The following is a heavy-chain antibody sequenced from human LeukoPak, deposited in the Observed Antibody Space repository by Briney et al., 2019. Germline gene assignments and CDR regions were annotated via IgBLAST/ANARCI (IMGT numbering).Heavy chain of an antibody. Sequence: AASVKVSCKASGYTFTSYGISWVRQAPGQGLEWMGWISAYNGNTNYSQKLQGRVTMTTDTSTSTAYMELRSLRSEDTAVYYCARETSQNWNDGSSYYYYMDVWGKGTTVTVSS. CDR1: GYTFTSYG. J-gene: IGHJ6*03. CDR3: ARETSQNWNDGSSYYYYMDV. V-gene: IGHV1-18*01. D-gene: IGHD1-1*01. CDR2: ISAYNGNT.